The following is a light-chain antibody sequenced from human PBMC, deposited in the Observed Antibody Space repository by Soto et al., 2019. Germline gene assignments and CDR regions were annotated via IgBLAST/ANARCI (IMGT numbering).Light chain of an antibody. CDR1: SSDVGSSNL. V-gene: IGLV2-23*02. CDR3: CSYAGSSTHV. J-gene: IGLJ1*01. Sequence: QSVLTQPASMSGSPGQSITFSCTGTSSDVGSSNLVSWYQQHPGKAPKLLIYEVSKRPSGVSNRFSGSKSGNTASLTISGLQAEDEADDYCCSYAGSSTHVFGTGTKVTVL. CDR2: EVS.